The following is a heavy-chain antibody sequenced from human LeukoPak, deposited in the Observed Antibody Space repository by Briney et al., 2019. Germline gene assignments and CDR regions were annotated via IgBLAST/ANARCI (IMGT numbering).Heavy chain of an antibody. V-gene: IGHV1-8*01. Sequence: ASVKVSCKTSGYNFANYDINWVRQATGQGLEWMGWMNPNSGNTGFAQNFQGRLTMTRDTSISTAYMDLSSLRSEDTAVYFCVRGGTLVRGVTLLSGMDVWGQGTTVTVSS. D-gene: IGHD3-10*01. J-gene: IGHJ6*02. CDR2: MNPNSGNT. CDR3: VRGGTLVRGVTLLSGMDV. CDR1: GYNFANYD.